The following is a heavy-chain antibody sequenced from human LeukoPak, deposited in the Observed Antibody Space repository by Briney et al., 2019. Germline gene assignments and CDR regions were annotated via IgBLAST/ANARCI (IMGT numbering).Heavy chain of an antibody. J-gene: IGHJ5*02. CDR1: GYTFTSYD. Sequence: ASVKVSCKASGYTFTSYDIDWVRQATGQGLEWMGWMNPNSGNTGYAQKFQGRVTMTGNTSISTAYMELSSLRSEDTAVYYCARARAAAGDWFDPWGQGTLVTVSS. CDR3: ARARAAAGDWFDP. D-gene: IGHD6-13*01. CDR2: MNPNSGNT. V-gene: IGHV1-8*01.